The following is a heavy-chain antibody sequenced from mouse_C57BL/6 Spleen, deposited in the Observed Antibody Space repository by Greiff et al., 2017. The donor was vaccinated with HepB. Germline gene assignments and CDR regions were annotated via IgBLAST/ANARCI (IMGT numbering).Heavy chain of an antibody. J-gene: IGHJ2*01. CDR2: IDPETGGT. V-gene: IGHV1-15*01. CDR1: GYTFTDYE. Sequence: QVHVKQSGAELVRPGASVTLSCKASGYTFTDYEMHWVKQTPVHGLEWIGAIDPETGGTAYNQKFKGKAILTADKSSSTAYMELRSLTSEDSAVYYCTRQGLITTVVARDYWGQGTTLTVSS. D-gene: IGHD1-1*01. CDR3: TRQGLITTVVARDY.